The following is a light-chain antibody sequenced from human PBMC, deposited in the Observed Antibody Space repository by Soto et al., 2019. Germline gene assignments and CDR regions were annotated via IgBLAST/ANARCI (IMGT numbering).Light chain of an antibody. J-gene: IGLJ1*01. CDR2: EVS. V-gene: IGLV2-14*01. CDR3: SSYASGNTLYV. Sequence: QSALTQPASVSGSPGQSITISCTGTSSDVGGYNYVSWYQQHPGKAPKLMIYEVSNRPSGVSNRFSGSKSGNTASLTISGLQAEDEADYYCSSYASGNTLYVSGTGTK. CDR1: SSDVGGYNY.